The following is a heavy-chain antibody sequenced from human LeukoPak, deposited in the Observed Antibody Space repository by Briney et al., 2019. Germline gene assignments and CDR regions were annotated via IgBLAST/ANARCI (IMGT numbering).Heavy chain of an antibody. D-gene: IGHD3-3*01. Sequence: ASVKVSCKASGYTFTSYDINWVRQATGQGLEWMGWMNPNSGNTGYAQKFQGRVTMTRNTSISTAYMELGSLRSEDTAVYYCARVYDFWSGYYRGYYYGMDVWGQGTTVTVSS. V-gene: IGHV1-8*01. CDR3: ARVYDFWSGYYRGYYYGMDV. J-gene: IGHJ6*02. CDR1: GYTFTSYD. CDR2: MNPNSGNT.